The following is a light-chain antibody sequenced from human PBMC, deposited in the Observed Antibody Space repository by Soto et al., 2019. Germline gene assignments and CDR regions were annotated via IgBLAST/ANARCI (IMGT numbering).Light chain of an antibody. V-gene: IGLV2-14*03. CDR2: DVT. CDR1: SSDVGGFNY. CDR3: NSYTSSSTDV. J-gene: IGLJ1*01. Sequence: QSVLTQPASVSGSPGQSITISCTGTSSDVGGFNYVSWYQQHPGKAPKLMIYDVTNRPSVVSYRFSGSKSGNTASLTISGLHAEDEADYYCNSYTSSSTDVFGTGTKLTVL.